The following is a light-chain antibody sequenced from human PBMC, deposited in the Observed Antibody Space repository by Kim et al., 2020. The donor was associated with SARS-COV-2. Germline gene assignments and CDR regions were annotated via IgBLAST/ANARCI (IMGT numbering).Light chain of an antibody. CDR2: GAS. CDR1: QDISYF. V-gene: IGKV1-17*03. CDR3: IQHKTFPHT. J-gene: IGKJ2*01. Sequence: DIQMTQSPSAMSASVGDRVTITCRASQDISYFLAWIQQKPGKAPKRLIYGASTLQSGVPSRFSGSGSGTEFTLTISSLQPEDFATYFCIQHKTFPHTFGQGTKLEI.